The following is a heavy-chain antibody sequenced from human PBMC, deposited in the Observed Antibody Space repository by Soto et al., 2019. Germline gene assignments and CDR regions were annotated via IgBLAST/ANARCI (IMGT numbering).Heavy chain of an antibody. D-gene: IGHD3-3*01. V-gene: IGHV4-31*03. CDR3: ARGSSLGVLRFLEWLPDFDY. CDR2: IYYSGST. J-gene: IGHJ4*02. Sequence: SETLSLTCTVSGGSISSGGYYWSWIRQHPGKGLEWIGYIYYSGSTYYNPSLKSRVTISVDTSKNQFSLKLSSVTAADTAVYYCARGSSLGVLRFLEWLPDFDYWGQGTLVTVSS. CDR1: GGSISSGGYY.